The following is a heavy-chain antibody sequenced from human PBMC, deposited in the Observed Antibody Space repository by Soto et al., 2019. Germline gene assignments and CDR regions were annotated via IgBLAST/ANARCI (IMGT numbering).Heavy chain of an antibody. CDR1: GGSLSGYY. CDR2: VYYSGST. Sequence: SETLSLTSAAYGGSLSGYYWSWTRQPPGKGLEWIGYVYYSGSTNYNPSLKSRVTISVDLSKNQFSLRLSSVTTADTALYYCARTTAVPNTLRSRYFFDYWGQGTLVTVSS. D-gene: IGHD4-17*01. V-gene: IGHV4-34*01. CDR3: ARTTAVPNTLRSRYFFDY. J-gene: IGHJ4*02.